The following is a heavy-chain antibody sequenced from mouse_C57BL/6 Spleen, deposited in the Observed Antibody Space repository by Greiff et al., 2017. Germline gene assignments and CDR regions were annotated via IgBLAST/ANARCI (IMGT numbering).Heavy chain of an antibody. CDR1: GYTFTDYN. V-gene: IGHV1-22*01. CDR3: ANGAYYSNYVNY. Sequence: EVQLQQSGPELVKPGASVKMSCKASGYTFTDYNMHWVKQSHGKSLEWIGYINPNNGGTSYNRKFKGKATLTVNKSSSTAYMELRSLTSEDSAVYYCANGAYYSNYVNYWGQGTTLTVSS. J-gene: IGHJ2*01. D-gene: IGHD2-5*01. CDR2: INPNNGGT.